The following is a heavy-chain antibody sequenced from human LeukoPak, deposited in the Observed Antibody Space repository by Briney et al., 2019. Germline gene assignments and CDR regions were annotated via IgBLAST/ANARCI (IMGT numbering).Heavy chain of an antibody. J-gene: IGHJ4*02. V-gene: IGHV3-48*04. CDR2: ISSSSSTI. CDR3: ARGIRWGAGTLIFDY. CDR1: GFTFSSYS. D-gene: IGHD6-13*01. Sequence: PGGSLRLSCAASGFTFSSYSMNWVRQAPGKGLEWVSYISSSSSTIYYADSVKGRFTISRDNAKNSLYLQMNSLRAEDTAVYYCARGIRWGAGTLIFDYWGQGTLVTVSS.